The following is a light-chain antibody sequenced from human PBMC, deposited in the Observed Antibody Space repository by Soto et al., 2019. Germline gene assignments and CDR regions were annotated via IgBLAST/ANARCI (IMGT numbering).Light chain of an antibody. V-gene: IGKV1-5*03. CDR1: QSVSNS. CDR3: QQYNTYRT. Sequence: DIQMTQFPSTLLASVGDRVTITCRASQSVSNSLAWYQQKPGIAPKLLIYQASSLESGVPSRFSGSGSGTEFTLTISSLQPDDFATYYYQQYNTYRTFGQGTKVDIK. J-gene: IGKJ1*01. CDR2: QAS.